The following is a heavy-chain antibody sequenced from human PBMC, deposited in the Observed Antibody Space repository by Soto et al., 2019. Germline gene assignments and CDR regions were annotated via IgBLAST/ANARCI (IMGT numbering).Heavy chain of an antibody. CDR2: ISYDGSNK. Sequence: GGSLRLSCAASGFTFSSYAMHWVRQAPGKGLEWVAAISYDGSNKYYADSVKGRFTISRDNSKNTLYLQMNSLRAEDTAVYYCAREKFLGYSYGPYYYYYGMDVWGQGTTVTVSS. D-gene: IGHD5-18*01. J-gene: IGHJ6*02. CDR1: GFTFSSYA. V-gene: IGHV3-30-3*01. CDR3: AREKFLGYSYGPYYYYYGMDV.